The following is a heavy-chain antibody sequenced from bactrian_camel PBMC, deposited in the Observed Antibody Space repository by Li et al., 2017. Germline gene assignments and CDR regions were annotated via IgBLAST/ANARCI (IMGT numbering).Heavy chain of an antibody. V-gene: IGHV3S1*01. CDR1: GDTIGRYC. Sequence: HVQLVESGGGSVQVGGSLTLSCVASGDTIGRYCMGWFRQIPDREREGVAGIYTGGGSPYYADSVKGRFTISKDAAKNTLYLEMHSLKPEDTATYYCAADFWCNGWEYRFAYRGRGTQVTVS. CDR2: IYTGGGSP. D-gene: IGHD3*01. J-gene: IGHJ4*01. CDR3: AADFWCNGWEYRFAY.